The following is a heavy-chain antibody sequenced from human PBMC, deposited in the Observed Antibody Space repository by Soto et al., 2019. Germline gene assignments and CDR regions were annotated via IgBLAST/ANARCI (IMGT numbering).Heavy chain of an antibody. CDR1: GYTFTGYY. CDR3: ARVPMNIVGGLDY. V-gene: IGHV1-2*02. CDR2: INPNSGGT. Sequence: WASVKVSCKASGYTFTGYYMHWVRQAPGQGLEWMGWINPNSGGTNYAQKFQGRVTMTRDTSISTAYMELSRLRSDDTAVYYCARVPMNIVGGLDYWGQGTLVTVSS. J-gene: IGHJ4*02. D-gene: IGHD2-15*01.